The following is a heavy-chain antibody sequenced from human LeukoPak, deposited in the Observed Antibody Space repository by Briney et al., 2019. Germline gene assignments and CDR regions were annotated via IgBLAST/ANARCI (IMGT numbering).Heavy chain of an antibody. CDR3: ARRGRRLRYFDWVDAFDI. V-gene: IGHV4-34*01. D-gene: IGHD3-9*01. CDR2: INHSGST. Sequence: SETLSLTCAVYGGSFSGYYWSWIRQPPGKGLEWIGEINHSGSTNYNPSLKNRLTILEDTSKTQLSLKLTSVTAADTAVYYCARRGRRLRYFDWVDAFDIWGQGTMVTISS. J-gene: IGHJ3*02. CDR1: GGSFSGYY.